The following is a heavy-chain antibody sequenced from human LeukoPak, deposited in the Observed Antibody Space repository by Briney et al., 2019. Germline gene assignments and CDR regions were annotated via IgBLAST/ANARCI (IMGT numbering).Heavy chain of an antibody. V-gene: IGHV1-2*02. CDR1: GYTFTGYY. J-gene: IGHJ6*03. D-gene: IGHD2-2*01. Sequence: AXVKVSCKASGYTFTGYYMHWVRQAPGQGLEWMGWINPNSGGTNYAQKFQGRVTLTRDTSISTAYMELSRLRSDDTAVYYCARDGCSSTSCPPWNYYYYMDVWGKGTTVTVSS. CDR2: INPNSGGT. CDR3: ARDGCSSTSCPPWNYYYYMDV.